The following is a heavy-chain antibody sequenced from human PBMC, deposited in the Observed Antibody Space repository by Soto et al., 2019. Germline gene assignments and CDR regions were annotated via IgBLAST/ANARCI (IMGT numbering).Heavy chain of an antibody. CDR1: GFTFGDYA. Sequence: SLRLSCTASGFTFGDYAMSWFRQAPGKGLEWVGFIRSKAYGGTTEYAASVKGRFTISRDDSKSIAYLQMNSLKTEDTAVYYCTRGPNPNQFPIGFDYWGQGTLVTVSS. D-gene: IGHD2-21*01. J-gene: IGHJ4*02. V-gene: IGHV3-49*03. CDR2: IRSKAYGGTT. CDR3: TRGPNPNQFPIGFDY.